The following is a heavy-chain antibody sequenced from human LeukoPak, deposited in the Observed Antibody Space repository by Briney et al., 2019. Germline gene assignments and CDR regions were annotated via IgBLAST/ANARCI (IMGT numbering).Heavy chain of an antibody. CDR2: IKRKSESLTT. CDR1: GFTFTDAW. Sequence: GGSLRLSCAASGFTFTDAWMSWVRQAPGKGLERVGRIKRKSESLTTDYGAPVKGRFTISRDDSKNTVYLQMNSLKIEDTAVYYCTTDRLVGAIDYWGQGTLVTVSS. V-gene: IGHV3-15*01. CDR3: TTDRLVGAIDY. J-gene: IGHJ4*02. D-gene: IGHD1-26*01.